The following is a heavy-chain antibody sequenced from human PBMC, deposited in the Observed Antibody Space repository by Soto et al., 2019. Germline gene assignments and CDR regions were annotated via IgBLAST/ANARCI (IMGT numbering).Heavy chain of an antibody. V-gene: IGHV4-39*01. CDR3: AREIDSSGWYHRLFDY. J-gene: IGHJ4*02. CDR2: IYSSGTT. CDR1: GGSFSSSSEY. D-gene: IGHD6-19*01. Sequence: SETLSLTCSVSGGSFSSSSEYWGWIRQPPGKGLEWIGSIYSSGTTYYNPSVKGRVTISVDTSKNQFSLSLSSVTAADTAVYYCAREIDSSGWYHRLFDYWGQGTLVTVSS.